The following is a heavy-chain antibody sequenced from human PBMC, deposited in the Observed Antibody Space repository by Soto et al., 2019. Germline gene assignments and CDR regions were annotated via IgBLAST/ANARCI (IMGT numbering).Heavy chain of an antibody. J-gene: IGHJ4*02. CDR1: GFTFSNFW. D-gene: IGHD3-10*01. CDR3: ARDRAADY. V-gene: IGHV3-7*03. CDR2: IKEDGSQK. Sequence: LRLSCAASGFTFSNFWMSWVRQAPGKGLEWVANIKEDGSQKYYVDSVKGRFTISRDNAKNSLYLQMDSLRAEDTAVYYCARDRAADYWGQGTLVTVSS.